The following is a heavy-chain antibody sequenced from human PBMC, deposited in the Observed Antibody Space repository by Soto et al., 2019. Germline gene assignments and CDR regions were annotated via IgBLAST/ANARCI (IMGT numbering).Heavy chain of an antibody. D-gene: IGHD5-18*01. Sequence: SETLSLTCTVSGGSISSSSYYWGWIRLPPGKGLEWIGYIYYSGSTYYNPSLKSRVTISVDTSKNQFSLKLSSVTAADTAVYYCARGAPAMVNGIVYWGQGTLVTVSS. CDR3: ARGAPAMVNGIVY. J-gene: IGHJ4*02. CDR1: GGSISSSSYY. V-gene: IGHV4-39*07. CDR2: IYYSGST.